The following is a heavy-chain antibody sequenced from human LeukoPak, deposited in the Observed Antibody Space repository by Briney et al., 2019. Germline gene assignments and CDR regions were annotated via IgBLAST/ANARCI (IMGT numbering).Heavy chain of an antibody. V-gene: IGHV4-59*01. Sequence: SETLSLTCTVSGGSISSYYWSWIRQSPGRGLEWIGYVYYSGSTNYNPSLKSRVTISVDTSKNQFSLKLSSVTAADTAVYYCARLGPYYDFWSGQYNWFDPWGQGTPVTVSS. J-gene: IGHJ5*02. CDR2: VYYSGST. CDR3: ARLGPYYDFWSGQYNWFDP. D-gene: IGHD3-3*01. CDR1: GGSISSYY.